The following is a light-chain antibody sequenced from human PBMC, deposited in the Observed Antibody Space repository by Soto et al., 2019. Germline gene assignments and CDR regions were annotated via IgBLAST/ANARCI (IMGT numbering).Light chain of an antibody. J-gene: IGKJ2*02. CDR2: DAS. V-gene: IGKV1-5*01. CDR3: QQYYRSCT. Sequence: DIQLTQSPSTLSASVGDRVTITCRASQSVTDWLAWYQQKLGKAPKLVIYDASRLQGGVPSRFSGSGSGTEFSLTISSLQPDDFATYYCQQYYRSCTFGQGTKVEIK. CDR1: QSVTDW.